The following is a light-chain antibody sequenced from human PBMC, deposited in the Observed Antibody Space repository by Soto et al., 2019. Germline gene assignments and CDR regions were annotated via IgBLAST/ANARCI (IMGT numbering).Light chain of an antibody. CDR3: QSYDSSLSGVV. CDR1: NSNIGSNYD. J-gene: IGLJ3*02. Sequence: QAVVTQPPSVSGVPGQRVTISCTGSNSNIGSNYDVHWYQQLPGSAPKLLIYGNNNRPSGVPDRFSASKSVTSASLAIAGLQADDEADYYCQSYDSSLSGVVFGGGTKLTVL. CDR2: GNN. V-gene: IGLV1-40*01.